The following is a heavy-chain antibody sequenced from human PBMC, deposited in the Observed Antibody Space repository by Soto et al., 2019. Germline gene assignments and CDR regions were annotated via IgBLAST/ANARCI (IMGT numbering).Heavy chain of an antibody. CDR3: ARATGTLRSRNCDY. CDR1: GGSISTVGHY. V-gene: IGHV4-31*03. D-gene: IGHD1-1*01. Sequence: PSETLSLPCYVSGGSISTVGHYCTWSRHPPGKGLEWIGSIYHTGSTYYSKSLRSRLTMSVDTSKSQFSLRLSSVTAADTAVYYCARATGTLRSRNCDYWGQGSLVTVSS. CDR2: IYHTGST. J-gene: IGHJ4*02.